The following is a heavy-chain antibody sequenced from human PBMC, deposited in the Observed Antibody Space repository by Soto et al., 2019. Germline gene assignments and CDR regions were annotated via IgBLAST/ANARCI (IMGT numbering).Heavy chain of an antibody. J-gene: IGHJ6*02. CDR3: TRVPGYCSSTSCYTEDYYYYGMDV. V-gene: IGHV3-49*04. CDR1: GFTFGDYA. Sequence: LRLSCTASGFTFGDYAMSWVRQAPGKGLEWVGFIRSKAYGGTTEYAASVKGRFTISRDDSKSIAYLQMNSLKTEDTAVYYCTRVPGYCSSTSCYTEDYYYYGMDVWGQGTTVTVSS. CDR2: IRSKAYGGTT. D-gene: IGHD2-2*02.